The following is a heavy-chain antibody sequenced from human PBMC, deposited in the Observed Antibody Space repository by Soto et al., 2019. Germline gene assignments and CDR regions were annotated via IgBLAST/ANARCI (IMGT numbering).Heavy chain of an antibody. J-gene: IGHJ6*02. V-gene: IGHV1-46*03. CDR2: INPSGGST. CDR1: GYTFTSYY. CDR3: ARHIVVVPAAKMDYYYYGMDV. Sequence: QVQLVQSGAEVKKPGASVKVSCKASGYTFTSYYMHWVRQAPGQGLEWMGIINPSGGSTSYAQKFQGRVTMTRDTSTSTVYMELSSLRSEDTAVYYCARHIVVVPAAKMDYYYYGMDVWGQGTTVTVSS. D-gene: IGHD2-2*01.